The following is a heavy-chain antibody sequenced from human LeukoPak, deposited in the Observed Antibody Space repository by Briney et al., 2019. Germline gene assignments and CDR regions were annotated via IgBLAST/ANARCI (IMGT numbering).Heavy chain of an antibody. J-gene: IGHJ5*02. Sequence: SETLSLTCTVSGGSISSYYWSWIRQPAGKGLEWIGYMYYNGNTNYNPSLKSRVTISVDTPKNQFSLKLTSVTAADTAVYYCARGLIDSRNYYYGGWFDPWGQGTLVIVSS. CDR3: ARGLIDSRNYYYGGWFDP. CDR2: MYYNGNT. V-gene: IGHV4-59*01. CDR1: GGSISSYY. D-gene: IGHD3-22*01.